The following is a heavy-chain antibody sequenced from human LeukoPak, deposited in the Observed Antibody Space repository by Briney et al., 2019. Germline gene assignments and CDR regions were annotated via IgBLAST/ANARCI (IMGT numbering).Heavy chain of an antibody. J-gene: IGHJ4*02. CDR3: AKDLRDGYNYVPIFDY. V-gene: IGHV3-23*01. Sequence: ETLSLSCTVSGGSISSYYWSWVRQAPGKGLEWVSAISGSGGSTYYADSVKGRFTISRDNSKNTLYLQMNSLRAEDTAVYYCAKDLRDGYNYVPIFDYWGQGTLVTVCS. D-gene: IGHD5-24*01. CDR1: GGSISSYY. CDR2: ISGSGGST.